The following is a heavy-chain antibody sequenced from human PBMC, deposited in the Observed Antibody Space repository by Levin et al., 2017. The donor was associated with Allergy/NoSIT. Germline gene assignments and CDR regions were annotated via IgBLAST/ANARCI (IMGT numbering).Heavy chain of an antibody. CDR3: ARASFSTIFGVVTPLDY. Sequence: PGGSLRLSCAASGFTFSSYAMHWVRQAPGKGLEWVAVISYDGSNKYYADSVKGRFTISRDNSKNTLYLQMNSLRAEDTAVYYCARASFSTIFGVVTPLDYWGQGTLVTVSS. D-gene: IGHD3-3*01. J-gene: IGHJ4*02. CDR1: GFTFSSYA. CDR2: ISYDGSNK. V-gene: IGHV3-30*04.